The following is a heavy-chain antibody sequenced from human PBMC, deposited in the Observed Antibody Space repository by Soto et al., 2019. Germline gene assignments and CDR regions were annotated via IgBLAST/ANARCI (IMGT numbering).Heavy chain of an antibody. Sequence: ASVKVSCKASGYTFTSYAMHWVRQAPGQRLEWMGWINAGNGNTKYSQKFQGRVTITRDTSASTAYMELSSLRSEDTAVYYCASDINTVRGPYYYYGMDVWGQGTTVTVSS. CDR3: ASDINTVRGPYYYYGMDV. CDR1: GYTFTSYA. CDR2: INAGNGNT. D-gene: IGHD3-10*01. J-gene: IGHJ6*02. V-gene: IGHV1-3*01.